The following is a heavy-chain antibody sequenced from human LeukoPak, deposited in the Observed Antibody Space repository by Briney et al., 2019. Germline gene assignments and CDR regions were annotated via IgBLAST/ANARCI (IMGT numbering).Heavy chain of an antibody. CDR1: GFTFSSYA. Sequence: GGSLRLSCAASGFTFSSYAMSWVRQAPGKGLEWASAISGSGGSTYYADSVKGRFTISRDNSKNTLYLQMNSLRAEDTAVYYCAKEETYYDSRTYWYFDLWGRGALVTVSS. J-gene: IGHJ2*01. D-gene: IGHD3-22*01. CDR2: ISGSGGST. CDR3: AKEETYYDSRTYWYFDL. V-gene: IGHV3-23*01.